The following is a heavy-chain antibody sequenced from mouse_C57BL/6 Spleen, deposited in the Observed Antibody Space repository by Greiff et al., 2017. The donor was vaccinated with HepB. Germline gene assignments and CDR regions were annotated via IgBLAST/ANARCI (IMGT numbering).Heavy chain of an antibody. Sequence: EVQWVESGGGLVKPGGSLKLSCAASGFTFSSYAMSWVRQTPEKRLEWVATISDGGSYTYYPDNVKGRFTISRDNAKNNLYLQMSHLKSEDTAMYYCARAKLGSAMDYWGQGTSVTVSS. V-gene: IGHV5-4*01. J-gene: IGHJ4*01. D-gene: IGHD4-1*01. CDR2: ISDGGSYT. CDR3: ARAKLGSAMDY. CDR1: GFTFSSYA.